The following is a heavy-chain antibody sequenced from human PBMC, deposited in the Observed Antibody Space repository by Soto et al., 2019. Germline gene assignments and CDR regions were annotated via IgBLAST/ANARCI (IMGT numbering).Heavy chain of an antibody. CDR1: GGSFSGYY. CDR3: ARGFAYYDY. CDR2: INHSGST. Sequence: SETLSLTCAVYGGSFSGYYWSWIRQPPGKGLEWIGEINHSGSTNYNPSLKSRVTISVDTSKNQFSLKLSSVTAADTAVYYCARGFAYYDYWGQGTLLTVSS. D-gene: IGHD2-21*01. J-gene: IGHJ4*02. V-gene: IGHV4-34*01.